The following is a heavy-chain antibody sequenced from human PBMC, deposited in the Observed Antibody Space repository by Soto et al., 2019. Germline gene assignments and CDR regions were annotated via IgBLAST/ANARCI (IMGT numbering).Heavy chain of an antibody. J-gene: IGHJ4*02. CDR1: GGSISSGGYY. Sequence: QVQLQESGPGLVKPSQTLSLTGTVSGGSISSGGYYWSWIRQHPGKVLEWIGYIYYSGSTYYNPSLKSRVTISVDTSKNQFSLKLSSVTAADTAVYYCAREVVAATRSFDYWGQGTLVTVSS. CDR2: IYYSGST. V-gene: IGHV4-31*03. D-gene: IGHD2-15*01. CDR3: AREVVAATRSFDY.